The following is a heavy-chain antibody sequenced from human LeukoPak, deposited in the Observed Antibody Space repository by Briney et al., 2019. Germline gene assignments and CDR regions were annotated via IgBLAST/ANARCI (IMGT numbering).Heavy chain of an antibody. V-gene: IGHV1-46*01. J-gene: IGHJ4*02. CDR3: ARRRTYCSSTSCHLDY. D-gene: IGHD2-2*01. Sequence: GASVKVSCKASGGTFSSYAISWVRQAPGQGLEWMGIINPSGGSTSYAQKFQGRVTMTRDTSTSTVYMELSSLRSEDTAVYYCARRRTYCSSTSCHLDYWGQGTLVTVSS. CDR1: GGTFSSYA. CDR2: INPSGGST.